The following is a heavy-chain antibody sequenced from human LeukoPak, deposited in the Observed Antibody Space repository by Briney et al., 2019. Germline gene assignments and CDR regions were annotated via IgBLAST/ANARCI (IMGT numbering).Heavy chain of an antibody. CDR1: GFTFSNYA. J-gene: IGHJ6*03. Sequence: GGSLRLSCTVSGFTFSNYAMAWVRQAPGKGLEWVSSISSSSSYIYYADSVKGRFTISRDNAKNSLYLQMNSLRAEDTAVYYCANQRYYYYMDVWGKGTTVTVSS. V-gene: IGHV3-21*01. CDR3: ANQRYYYYMDV. CDR2: ISSSSSYI.